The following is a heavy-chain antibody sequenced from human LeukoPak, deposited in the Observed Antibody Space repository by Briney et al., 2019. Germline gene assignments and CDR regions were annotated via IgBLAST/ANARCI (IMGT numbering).Heavy chain of an antibody. CDR3: ARAFPDGSGTPFPDY. CDR2: IYHSGST. V-gene: IGHV4-30-2*01. CDR1: GGSICSGGYS. J-gene: IGHJ4*02. Sequence: SETLSLTCAVSGGSICSGGYSWSWIRQPPGKGLEWIGYIYHSGSTYYNPSLKSRVTISVDRSKNQFSLKLSSVTAADTAVYYCARAFPDGSGTPFPDYWGQGTLVTVSS. D-gene: IGHD3-10*01.